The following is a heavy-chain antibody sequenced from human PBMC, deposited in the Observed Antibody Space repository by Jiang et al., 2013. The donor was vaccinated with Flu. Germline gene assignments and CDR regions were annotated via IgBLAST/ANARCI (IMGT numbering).Heavy chain of an antibody. J-gene: IGHJ4*02. CDR1: GYTFTNYA. CDR2: INAASGNT. V-gene: IGHV1-3*01. CDR3: ARGGYSSGSYYYFDY. Sequence: GAEVKKPGASVKVSCKASGYTFTNYAIHWVRQAPGQGLEWLGWINAASGNTKYLQNFQDRVTITRDTSASTAYMELSSLTSEDMAVYYCARGGYSSGSYYYFDYWGQGTLVTVSS. D-gene: IGHD6-19*01.